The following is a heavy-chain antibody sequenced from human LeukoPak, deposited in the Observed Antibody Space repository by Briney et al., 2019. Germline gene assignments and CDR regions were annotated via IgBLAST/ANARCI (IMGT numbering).Heavy chain of an antibody. Sequence: SETLSLTCTVSGGSISSYYWSWIRQPPGKGLEWIGYIYYSGSTNYNPSLKSRVTISADTSKNQFSLKLSSVTAADTAVYYCARLLDRRWFDPWGQGTLVTVSS. J-gene: IGHJ5*02. V-gene: IGHV4-59*12. CDR2: IYYSGST. CDR1: GGSISSYY. CDR3: ARLLDRRWFDP. D-gene: IGHD2/OR15-2a*01.